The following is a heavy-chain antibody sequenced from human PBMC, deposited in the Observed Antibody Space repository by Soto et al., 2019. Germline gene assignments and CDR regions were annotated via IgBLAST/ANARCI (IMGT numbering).Heavy chain of an antibody. CDR3: ARDLYCSSTSCNRNWFDP. D-gene: IGHD2-2*02. J-gene: IGHJ5*02. V-gene: IGHV1-3*01. Sequence: GASVKVSCKASGYTFTSYAMHWVRQAPGQRLEWMGWINAGNGNTKYSQKFQGRVTITRDTSASTAYMELSSLRSEDTAVYYCARDLYCSSTSCNRNWFDPWGQGTLVTVSS. CDR1: GYTFTSYA. CDR2: INAGNGNT.